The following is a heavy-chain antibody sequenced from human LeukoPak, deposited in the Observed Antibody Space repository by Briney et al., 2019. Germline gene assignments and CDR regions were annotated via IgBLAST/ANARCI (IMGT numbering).Heavy chain of an antibody. CDR1: GFTFSSYW. V-gene: IGHV3-7*01. D-gene: IGHD2-15*01. CDR2: IKQDGSEK. J-gene: IGHJ4*02. Sequence: GGSLRLSCAASGFTFSSYWMSWVRQAPGKGLEWVANIKQDGSEKYYVDSVKGRFTISRDNAKNSLYLQMNSLRAEDTAVYYCARDAPLGIVVVVAATLDYWGQGTLVTVSS. CDR3: ARDAPLGIVVVVAATLDY.